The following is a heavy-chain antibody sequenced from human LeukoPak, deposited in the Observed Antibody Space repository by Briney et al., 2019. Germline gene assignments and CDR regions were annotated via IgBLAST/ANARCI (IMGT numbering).Heavy chain of an antibody. CDR3: ATTVGATRGWLSY. Sequence: SDTLSLTCGVPGYSISSNNWWGWVRQPPGKGLEWIGYIHHSGSSKYNLSLKNRVTMSLDTSKNQVSLKLSSVTALDTAVYYCATTVGATRGWLSYWGQGSPVTVSS. CDR2: IHHSGSS. V-gene: IGHV4-28*06. D-gene: IGHD1-26*01. J-gene: IGHJ4*02. CDR1: GYSISSNNW.